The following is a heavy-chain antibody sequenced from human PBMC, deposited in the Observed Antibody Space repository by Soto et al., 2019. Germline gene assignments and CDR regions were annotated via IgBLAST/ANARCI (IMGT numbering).Heavy chain of an antibody. V-gene: IGHV3-64D*06. Sequence: GGSLRLSCSASGFTFSEYSMHWVRQAPGKGLQYVSTISSDGDITYYADSVKGRFTISRDNSKNTLYLQMNSLRPEDTAVYYCVKVSTFSDILTGYSSTNFFDPWGQGTLVTVSS. CDR1: GFTFSEYS. CDR3: VKVSTFSDILTGYSSTNFFDP. CDR2: ISSDGDIT. D-gene: IGHD3-9*01. J-gene: IGHJ5*02.